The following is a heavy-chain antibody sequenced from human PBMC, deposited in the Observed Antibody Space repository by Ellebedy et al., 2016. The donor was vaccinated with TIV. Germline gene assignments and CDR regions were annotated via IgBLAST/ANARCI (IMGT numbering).Heavy chain of an antibody. V-gene: IGHV3-11*01. J-gene: IGHJ4*02. Sequence: PGGSLRLSCAASGFTFSGYYMSWFRQAPGTGPEWVSYISYSGDLMYYADSVKGRFTTSRDNAGNSLYLQMNSLRAEDTAVYYCARLGVIAAAGASDYWGQGTLVIVSS. CDR2: ISYSGDLM. CDR1: GFTFSGYY. D-gene: IGHD6-13*01. CDR3: ARLGVIAAAGASDY.